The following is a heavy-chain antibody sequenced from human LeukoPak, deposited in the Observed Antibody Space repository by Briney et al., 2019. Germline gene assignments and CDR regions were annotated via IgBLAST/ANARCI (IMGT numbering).Heavy chain of an antibody. V-gene: IGHV4-59*01. D-gene: IGHD2-2*01. CDR2: XYYSGST. Sequence: RXXPXKGLEWIGYXYYSGSTNYNPSLKSRVTISVDTSKNQFSLKLSSVTAADTAVYYCARGSVVVVPAAILDWFDPWGQGTLVTVSS. CDR3: ARGSVVVVPAAILDWFDP. J-gene: IGHJ5*02.